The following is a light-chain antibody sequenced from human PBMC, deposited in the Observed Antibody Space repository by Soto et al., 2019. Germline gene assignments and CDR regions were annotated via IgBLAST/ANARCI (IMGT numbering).Light chain of an antibody. J-gene: IGLJ2*01. CDR1: TSKIGSYT. CDR3: AAWDDSLNGPV. V-gene: IGLV1-44*01. Sequence: QSVLTQPPSAYGTPGQRVTISCSGGTSKIGSYTVSWYQQLPGTAPKLLIYTTNQRSSGVPDRFSGSKSGTSASLSISGRQSEDEADYYCAAWDDSLNGPVFGGGTKLTVL. CDR2: TTN.